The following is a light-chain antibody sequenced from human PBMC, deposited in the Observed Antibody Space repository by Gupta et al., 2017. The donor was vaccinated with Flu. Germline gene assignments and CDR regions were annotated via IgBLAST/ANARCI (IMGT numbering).Light chain of an antibody. CDR2: GSN. CDR1: SSNIGSNA. V-gene: IGLV1-44*01. J-gene: IGLJ2*01. Sequence: SVLTQPPSASGTPGPRVTISCSGTSSNIGSNAVNWYHQLSGTAPKLLIFGSNQRPSGVPDRFSGSKSGTSASLAISGLQAEDEADYSCAAWDGSRNGVVFGGGTKLTV. CDR3: AAWDGSRNGVV.